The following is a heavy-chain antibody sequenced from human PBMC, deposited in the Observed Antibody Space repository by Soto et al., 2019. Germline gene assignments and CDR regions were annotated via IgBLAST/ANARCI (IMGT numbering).Heavy chain of an antibody. CDR2: IDPSDSNT. D-gene: IGHD5-18*01. CDR1: GYSFTSYW. CDR3: ARGIQIWLNHISAFFY. Sequence: PGESLKISCKGSGYSFTSYWISWVRQKPGKGLEWMGRIDPSDSNTNYSPSFQGHVSISADKSISTAYLQWSSLKASDTATYYCARGIQIWLNHISAFFYWGQGTLVTVSS. V-gene: IGHV5-10-1*01. J-gene: IGHJ4*02.